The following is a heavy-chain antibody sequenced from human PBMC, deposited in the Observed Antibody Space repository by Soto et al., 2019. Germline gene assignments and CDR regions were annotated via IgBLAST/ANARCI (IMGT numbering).Heavy chain of an antibody. V-gene: IGHV4-39*01. CDR1: GGSISSSSYY. Sequence: SETLSLTCTVSGGSISSSSYYWGWIRQPPGKGLEWIGSIYYSGSTYYNPSLKSRVTISVDTPKNQFSLKLNSVTASDTAVYYCASLYSSGLFYFDYWSQGSLVTVSS. CDR2: IYYSGST. CDR3: ASLYSSGLFYFDY. D-gene: IGHD6-19*01. J-gene: IGHJ4*02.